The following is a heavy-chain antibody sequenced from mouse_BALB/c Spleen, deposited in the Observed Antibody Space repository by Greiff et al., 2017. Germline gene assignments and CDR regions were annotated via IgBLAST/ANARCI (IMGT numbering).Heavy chain of an antibody. CDR2: ISYSGST. Sequence: EVHLVESGPGLVKPSQSLSLTCTVTGYSITSDYAWNWIRQFPGNKLEWMGYISYSGSTSYNPSLKSRISITRDTSKNQFFLQLNSVTTEDTATYYCARDRYDVAWFAYWGQGTLVTVSA. D-gene: IGHD2-14*01. CDR3: ARDRYDVAWFAY. CDR1: GYSITSDYA. J-gene: IGHJ3*01. V-gene: IGHV3-2*02.